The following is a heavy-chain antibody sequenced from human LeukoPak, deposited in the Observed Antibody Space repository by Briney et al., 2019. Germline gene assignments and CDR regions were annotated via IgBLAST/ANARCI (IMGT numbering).Heavy chain of an antibody. J-gene: IGHJ4*02. V-gene: IGHV4-61*02. D-gene: IGHD4-17*01. CDR1: GGSFSRVGYF. CDR2: IYTNGDT. Sequence: PSETLSLTCTVSGGSFSRVGYFWSWIRQPAGKGLEWIGRIYTNGDTNYNPSLKSRDTMSVDTSTNQFSLKLSSVTAADTAVYYCARERRDDYVSFDYWGQGTLVSVSS. CDR3: ARERRDDYVSFDY.